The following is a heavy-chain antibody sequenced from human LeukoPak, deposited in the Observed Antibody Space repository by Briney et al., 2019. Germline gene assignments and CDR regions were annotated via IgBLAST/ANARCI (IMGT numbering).Heavy chain of an antibody. CDR1: GYSFTNDW. J-gene: IGHJ4*02. CDR3: ARTNWGALDY. D-gene: IGHD7-27*01. CDR2: IYPGDSDA. V-gene: IGHV5-51*01. Sequence: HGESLKISCKGFGYSFTNDWIGWVRQMPGKGLEWMGIIYPGDSDAKYSPSLQGQVTMSVDKSITTAYLQWSSLKASDTAMYYCARTNWGALDYWGQGTLVTVSS.